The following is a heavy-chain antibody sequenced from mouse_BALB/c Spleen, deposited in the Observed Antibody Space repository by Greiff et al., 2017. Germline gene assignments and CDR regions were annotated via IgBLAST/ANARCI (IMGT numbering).Heavy chain of an antibody. CDR2: INPGSGGT. Sequence: QGQLQQSGAELVRPGTSVKVSCKASGYAFTNYLIEWVKQRPGQGLEWIGVINPGSGGTNYNEKFKGKATLTADKSSSTAYMQLSSLTSDDSAVYFCARTPYGAVDYWGQGTTLTVSS. CDR1: GYAFTNYL. V-gene: IGHV1-54*01. CDR3: ARTPYGAVDY. D-gene: IGHD1-1*02. J-gene: IGHJ2*01.